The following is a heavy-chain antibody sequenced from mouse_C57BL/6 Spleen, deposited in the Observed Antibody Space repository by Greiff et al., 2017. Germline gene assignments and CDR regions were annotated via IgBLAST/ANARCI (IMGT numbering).Heavy chain of an antibody. D-gene: IGHD2-4*01. J-gene: IGHJ4*01. CDR1: GFTFSDYG. CDR3: AREGGLPYAMDY. Sequence: EVQLVESGGGLVKPGGSLKLSCAASGFTFSDYGMHWVRQAPEKGLEWVAYISSGSSTIYYADTVKGRFTISRDNAKNTLFLQMTSLRSEDTAMYYCAREGGLPYAMDYWGQGTSVTVSS. V-gene: IGHV5-17*01. CDR2: ISSGSSTI.